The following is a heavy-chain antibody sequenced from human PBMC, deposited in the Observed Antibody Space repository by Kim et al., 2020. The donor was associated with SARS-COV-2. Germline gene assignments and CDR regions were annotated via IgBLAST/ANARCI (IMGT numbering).Heavy chain of an antibody. D-gene: IGHD3-3*01. CDR2: ISSSSSYI. Sequence: GGSLRLSCAASGFTFSSYSMNWVRQAPGKGLEWVSSISSSSSYIYYADSVKGRFTISRDNAKNSLYLQMNSLRAEDTAVYYCARVVDFWSGYTFGYWGQGTLVTVSS. V-gene: IGHV3-21*01. J-gene: IGHJ4*02. CDR1: GFTFSSYS. CDR3: ARVVDFWSGYTFGY.